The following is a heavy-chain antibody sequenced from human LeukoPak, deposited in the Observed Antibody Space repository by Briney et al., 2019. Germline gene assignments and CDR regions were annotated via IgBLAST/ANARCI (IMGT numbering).Heavy chain of an antibody. J-gene: IGHJ4*02. CDR1: GFTVSSNY. D-gene: IGHD6-19*01. V-gene: IGHV3-30-3*01. CDR2: ISYDGSNK. Sequence: GGSLRLSCAASGFTVSSNYMSWVRQAPGKGLEWVAVISYDGSNKYYADSVKGRFTISRDNSKNTLYLQMNSLRAEDTAVYYCARALQQWLVTADYWGQGTLVTVSS. CDR3: ARALQQWLVTADY.